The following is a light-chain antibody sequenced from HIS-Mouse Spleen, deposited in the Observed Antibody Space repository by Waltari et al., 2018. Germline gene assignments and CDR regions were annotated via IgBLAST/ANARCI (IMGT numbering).Light chain of an antibody. Sequence: SYVLTQPPSVSVAPGKTARITCGGNNIGSKSGHGYQQKPGQAPVLVVYDDSDRPSGIPERFSGSNSGNTATLTISRVEAGDEADYYCQVWDSSSDRVFGRGTKLTVL. CDR3: QVWDSSSDRV. J-gene: IGLJ3*02. V-gene: IGLV3-21*03. CDR1: NIGSKS. CDR2: DDS.